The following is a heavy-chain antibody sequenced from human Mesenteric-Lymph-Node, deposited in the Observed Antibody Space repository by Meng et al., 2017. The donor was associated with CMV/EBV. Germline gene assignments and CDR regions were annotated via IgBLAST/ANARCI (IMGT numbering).Heavy chain of an antibody. CDR3: AKTRDRNCLYDAFDM. CDR1: GASIRGSSHY. Sequence: GSLRLSCTVSGASIRGSSHYWGWIRQPPGKGLEWIGSIYYSGSTFYNPSFDGRVTMSVDTSKNRVSLKLSSVTAADTAVYFCAKTRDRNCLYDAFDMWGQGTMVTVSS. CDR2: IYYSGST. V-gene: IGHV4-39*07. J-gene: IGHJ3*02. D-gene: IGHD1-1*01.